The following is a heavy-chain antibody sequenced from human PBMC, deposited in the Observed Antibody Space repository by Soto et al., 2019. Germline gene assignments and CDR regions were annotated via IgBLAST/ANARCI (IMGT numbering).Heavy chain of an antibody. J-gene: IGHJ4*02. CDR3: DGSDF. V-gene: IGHV3-23*01. CDR2: ISGDGIGT. D-gene: IGHD1-26*01. Sequence: PGGSLRLSCAASGFTFSAYAMSWARQAPGKGLEWVSTISGDGIGTHYADSARGRFTISRDNSKSTLFLQMESLRVEDTAIYYCDGSDFWGKGTLVTV. CDR1: GFTFSAYA.